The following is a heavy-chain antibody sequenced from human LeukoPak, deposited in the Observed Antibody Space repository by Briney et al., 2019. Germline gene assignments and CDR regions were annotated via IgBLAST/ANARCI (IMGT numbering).Heavy chain of an antibody. CDR2: IYYSGST. V-gene: IGHV4-59*01. CDR3: ARETTRGRFVP. CDR1: GGSISSYY. D-gene: IGHD1-26*01. Sequence: SETLSLTCTVSGGSISSYYWSWIRQPPGKGLEWIGYIYYSGSTDYNPSLKSRVTISVDTSKNQFSLKLSSVTAADTAVCYCARETTRGRFVPWGQGTLVTVSS. J-gene: IGHJ5*02.